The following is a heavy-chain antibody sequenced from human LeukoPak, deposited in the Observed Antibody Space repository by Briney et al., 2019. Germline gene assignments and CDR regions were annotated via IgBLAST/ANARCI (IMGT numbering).Heavy chain of an antibody. CDR2: ISYDGSNK. CDR1: GFTVSSNY. D-gene: IGHD3-22*01. V-gene: IGHV3-30*18. CDR3: AKDLDYDTIGAFDY. J-gene: IGHJ4*02. Sequence: GGSLRLSCAASGFTVSSNYMSWVRQAPGKGLEWVAVISYDGSNKYYADSVKGRFTISRDNSKNTLYLQMNSLRAEDTAVYYCAKDLDYDTIGAFDYWGQGTLVTVSS.